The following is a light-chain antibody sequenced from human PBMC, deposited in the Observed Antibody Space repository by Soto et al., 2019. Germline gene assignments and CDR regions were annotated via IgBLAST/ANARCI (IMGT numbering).Light chain of an antibody. V-gene: IGLV2-11*01. CDR3: CSYPSSATNV. J-gene: IGLJ1*01. CDR2: NVN. CDR1: SSDVGSYDY. Sequence: QSALIQPPSVSGSPGQSVTISCTGTSSDVGSYDYVSWYQQHPGTVPKPMIYNVNTQPSGVPDRFSGSKSGNTASMTLSGLQAADQADYYRCSYPSSATNVFATRTKVTV.